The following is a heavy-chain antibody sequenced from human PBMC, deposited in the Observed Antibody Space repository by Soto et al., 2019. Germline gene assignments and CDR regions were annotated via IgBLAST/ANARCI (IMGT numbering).Heavy chain of an antibody. CDR1: GYTFTSYW. D-gene: IGHD5-18*01. CDR2: IDPSDSST. Sequence: PGESLKISCKGSGYTFTSYWITWVRQMPGKGLEWMGRIDPSDSSTNYSPSFQGHVTISTDKSISTAHLQWSSLKVSDTAMYYCAATGSTYGYHFDHWGQGTQVSVSS. V-gene: IGHV5-10-1*01. J-gene: IGHJ4*02. CDR3: AATGSTYGYHFDH.